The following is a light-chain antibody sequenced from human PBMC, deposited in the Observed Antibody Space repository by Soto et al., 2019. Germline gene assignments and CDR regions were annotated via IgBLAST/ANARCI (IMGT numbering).Light chain of an antibody. J-gene: IGKJ5*01. CDR1: QSISSY. V-gene: IGKV1-39*01. Sequence: DIQMTQSPSSLSSSVGDRFTMTCRASQSISSYLNWYQQKPGKAPKLLIYAASSLQSGVPSRFSGSGSGTDFTLTISSLQPEDFATYYCQQASSFPITFGQGTRLEIK. CDR3: QQASSFPIT. CDR2: AAS.